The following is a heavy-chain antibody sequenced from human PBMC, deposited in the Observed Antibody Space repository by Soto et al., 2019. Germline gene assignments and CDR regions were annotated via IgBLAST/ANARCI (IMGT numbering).Heavy chain of an antibody. Sequence: GASVQVSCKAAGYTFTSYGISWVRGAPGQRLEWMGWISAYNGNTNYAQKLQGRVTMTTDTSTSTAYMKLRSLSFDDTAVYYCARTDRATFNYWGQGTLVTVSS. CDR3: ARTDRATFNY. CDR2: ISAYNGNT. CDR1: GYTFTSYG. J-gene: IGHJ4*02. V-gene: IGHV1-18*01. D-gene: IGHD5-18*01.